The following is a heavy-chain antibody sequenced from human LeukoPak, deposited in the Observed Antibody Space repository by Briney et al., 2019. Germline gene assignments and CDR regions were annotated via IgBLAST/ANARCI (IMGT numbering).Heavy chain of an antibody. CDR1: GFTFSNYV. CDR3: AKVLPPRGGRSGWYETNDY. CDR2: IRNNGLGT. D-gene: IGHD6-19*01. Sequence: GGSLRLSCATSGFTFSNYVMTWVRQAPEKGLEWVSSIRNNGLGTHYADSVKGRFTVSRDDSKNALYLQMNRLRADDTAVYYCAKVLPPRGGRSGWYETNDYRGQGTLVTVSS. J-gene: IGHJ4*02. V-gene: IGHV3-23*01.